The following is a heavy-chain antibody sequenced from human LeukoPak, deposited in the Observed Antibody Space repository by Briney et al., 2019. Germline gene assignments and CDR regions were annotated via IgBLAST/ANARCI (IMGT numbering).Heavy chain of an antibody. D-gene: IGHD5-24*01. V-gene: IGHV4-59*11. Sequence: SETLSLTCTVSGDSTRSHYCAWIRRPPGKGLEWIGHIYNSATTDYNPSFKSRVTISLDTSKKQFSLKMTSVTALDSAVYYCARGGEGYNDDAFEVWGLGTAVTVSS. CDR2: IYNSATT. J-gene: IGHJ3*01. CDR3: ARGGEGYNDDAFEV. CDR1: GDSTRSHY.